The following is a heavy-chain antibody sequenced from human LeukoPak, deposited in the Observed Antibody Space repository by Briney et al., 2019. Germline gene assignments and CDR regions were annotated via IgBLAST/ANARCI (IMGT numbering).Heavy chain of an antibody. CDR3: ARDLGHYWNYGDYYYGMDV. CDR2: ISYDGSNK. Sequence: GGSPRLSCAVSGFSFSSYYMSWVRQAPGKGLEWVAVISYDGSNKYYADSVKGRFTISRDNSKNTLYLQMNSLRAEDTAVYYCARDLGHYWNYGDYYYGMDVWGQGTTVTVSS. CDR1: GFSFSSYY. J-gene: IGHJ6*02. V-gene: IGHV3-30*19. D-gene: IGHD1-7*01.